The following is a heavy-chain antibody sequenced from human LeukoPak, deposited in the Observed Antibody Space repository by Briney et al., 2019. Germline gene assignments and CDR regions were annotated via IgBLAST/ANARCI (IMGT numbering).Heavy chain of an antibody. CDR3: ARAGSVVTAFDY. D-gene: IGHD2-21*02. Sequence: SETLSLTCAVYGGSFSGYYWSWIRQPPGKGLEWIGVINHSGSTNYNPSLKSRVTISVDTSKNQFSLKLSSVTAADTAVYCCARAGSVVTAFDYWGQGTLVTVS. CDR2: INHSGST. V-gene: IGHV4-34*01. J-gene: IGHJ4*02. CDR1: GGSFSGYY.